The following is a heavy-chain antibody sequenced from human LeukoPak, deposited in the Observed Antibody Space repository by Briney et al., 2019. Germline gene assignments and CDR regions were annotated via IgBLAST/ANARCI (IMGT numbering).Heavy chain of an antibody. CDR2: IYTSGST. Sequence: SETLSLTCTVSGGSISRDYWSWIRQPPGKGLEWIGRIYTSGSTNYNPSLKSRVTMSVDTSKNQFSLKLSSVTAADTAVYYRARDHLGYYYMDVWGKGTTVTVSS. J-gene: IGHJ6*03. CDR1: GGSISRDY. V-gene: IGHV4-4*07. CDR3: ARDHLGYYYMDV. D-gene: IGHD3-10*01.